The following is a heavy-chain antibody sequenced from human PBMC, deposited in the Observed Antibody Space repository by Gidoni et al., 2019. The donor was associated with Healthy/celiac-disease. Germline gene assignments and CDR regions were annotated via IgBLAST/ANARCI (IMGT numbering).Heavy chain of an antibody. V-gene: IGHV3-48*01. CDR2: ISSSSSTI. CDR3: ARGPFNSYWYFDL. CDR1: GFTFSSYS. Sequence: EVQLVESGGGLVQPGGSLRLSCAASGFTFSSYSMNWVRQAPGKGLEWVSYISSSSSTIYYADSGKGRFTTSRDNAKNSLYLQMNSLRAEDTAVYYCARGPFNSYWYFDLWGRGTLVTVSS. J-gene: IGHJ2*01.